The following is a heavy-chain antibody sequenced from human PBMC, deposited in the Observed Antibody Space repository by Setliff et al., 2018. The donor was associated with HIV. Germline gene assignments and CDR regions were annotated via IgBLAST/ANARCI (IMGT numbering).Heavy chain of an antibody. D-gene: IGHD3-10*01. J-gene: IGHJ4*02. CDR3: ARETQTGTGSYLN. Sequence: ASVKVSCKTSGYTFTNYYVNWARQAPGQGLEWMGIINCENGDTTYAQNFKDRVTVTRDTSTSTVYMDLSSLRPEDTAVYYCARETQTGTGSYLNWGQGTLVTVSS. V-gene: IGHV1-46*01. CDR2: INCENGDT. CDR1: GYTFTNYY.